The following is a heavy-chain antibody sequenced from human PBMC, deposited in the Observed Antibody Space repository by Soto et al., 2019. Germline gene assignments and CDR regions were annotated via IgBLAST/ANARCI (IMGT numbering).Heavy chain of an antibody. Sequence: GSLRLSCAASGXTFSSYSMGWVRRAPGTGLEWVSAISGSGGSTYYADSVKGRFTISRDNSKNTLYLQMNSLRPEDTAVYYCSKDPSPYDSSGPHYWGQGTLVTVSS. CDR3: SKDPSPYDSSGPHY. V-gene: IGHV3-23*01. J-gene: IGHJ4*02. D-gene: IGHD3-22*01. CDR2: ISGSGGST. CDR1: GXTFSSYS.